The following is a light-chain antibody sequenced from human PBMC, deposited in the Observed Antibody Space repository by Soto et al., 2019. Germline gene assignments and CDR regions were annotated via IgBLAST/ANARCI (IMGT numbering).Light chain of an antibody. J-gene: IGLJ3*02. V-gene: IGLV2-14*01. CDR2: EVT. CDR3: CSYTSSSTGV. Sequence: QSALTQPASVSGSPGQSITISCTGTSSDVGGYKFVSWYQQHPGKAPKVMIYEVTNRPSGVSNRFSGSKSGNTASLTISGLQAEDEADYYCCSYTSSSTGVFGGGTKLTVL. CDR1: SSDVGGYKF.